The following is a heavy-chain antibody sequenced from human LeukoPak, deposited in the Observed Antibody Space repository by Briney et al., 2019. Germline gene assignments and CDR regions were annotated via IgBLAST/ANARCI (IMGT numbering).Heavy chain of an antibody. V-gene: IGHV1-2*06. CDR3: ARDQGSLTRSWYTGY. J-gene: IGHJ4*02. Sequence: GASVKVSCKGPGYTFTGYHIHWVRQAPGQGLEWMGRINPYSGDTNFAQKFQGRVTMTRDTSITTAYMDLSSLTPDDTAVYFCARDQGSLTRSWYTGYWGQGTQVTVSS. D-gene: IGHD6-13*01. CDR1: GYTFTGYH. CDR2: INPYSGDT.